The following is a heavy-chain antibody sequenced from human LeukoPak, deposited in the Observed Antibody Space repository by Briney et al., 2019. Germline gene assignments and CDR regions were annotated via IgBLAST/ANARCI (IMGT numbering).Heavy chain of an antibody. D-gene: IGHD1-14*01. CDR2: SYSDTNT. V-gene: IGHV3-53*01. CDR1: WFTVSNNY. CDR3: VRKNRDFNAAFDI. J-gene: IGHJ3*02. Sequence: GGSLRLSCTAAWFTVSNNYMSWVRQAPGKGLEWVSISYSDTNTNYADSVKGRFTISRGTSQNTLSLQMNSLRAEDTAVYYCVRKNRDFNAAFDIWGQGTVVTVSS.